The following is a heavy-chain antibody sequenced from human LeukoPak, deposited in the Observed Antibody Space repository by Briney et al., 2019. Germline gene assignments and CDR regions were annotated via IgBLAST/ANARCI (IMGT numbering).Heavy chain of an antibody. CDR3: AKVSESNYDILTGYYTPYYFDY. D-gene: IGHD3-9*01. CDR2: ISDSGGST. Sequence: GGSLRLSCAASGFSFSNYWMSWVRQAPGKGLEWVSGISDSGGSTFYADSVKGRFTISRDNSKNILYLQMNSLRADDTAVYYCAKVSESNYDILTGYYTPYYFDYWGQGTLVTVSS. J-gene: IGHJ4*02. CDR1: GFSFSNYW. V-gene: IGHV3-23*01.